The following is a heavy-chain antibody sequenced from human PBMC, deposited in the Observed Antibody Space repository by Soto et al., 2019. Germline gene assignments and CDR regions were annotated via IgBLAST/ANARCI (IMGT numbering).Heavy chain of an antibody. J-gene: IGHJ6*02. CDR1: GGTFSSYA. CDR3: ARAGSGRPAYYYYGMDV. V-gene: IGHV1-69*06. CDR2: IIPIFGTA. Sequence: ASVKVSCKASGGTFSSYAISWVRQAPGQGLEWMGGIIPIFGTANYAQKFQGRVTITADKSTSTAYMELSSLRSEDTAVYYCARAGSGRPAYYYYGMDVWGQGTTVTVSS. D-gene: IGHD1-26*01.